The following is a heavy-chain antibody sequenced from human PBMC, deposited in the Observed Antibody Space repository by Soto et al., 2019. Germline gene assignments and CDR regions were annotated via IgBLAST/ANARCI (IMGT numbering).Heavy chain of an antibody. CDR1: GGTFSSYA. J-gene: IGHJ4*02. CDR3: ARSXQSNDSSGYYFEMIFDY. D-gene: IGHD3-22*01. Sequence: GASVKVSCKASGGTFSSYAISWVRQAPGQGLEWMGGIIPIFGTANYAQKFQGRVTITADESTSTAYMELRSLRSEDTAVYYCARSXQSNDSSGYYFEMIFDYWGQGTLVTVSS. CDR2: IIPIFGTA. V-gene: IGHV1-69*13.